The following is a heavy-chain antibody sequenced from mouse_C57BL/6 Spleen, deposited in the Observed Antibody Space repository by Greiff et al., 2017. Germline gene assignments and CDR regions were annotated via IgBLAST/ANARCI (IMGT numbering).Heavy chain of an antibody. CDR2: IYPGDGDT. Sequence: VQLQQSGAELVKPGASVKISCKASGYAFSSYWMNWVKQRPGKGLEWIGQIYPGDGDTNYNGKFKGKATLTADKSSSTAYMQLSSLTSEDSAVYFCARSTTVVATEYAMDYWSQGTSVTVSS. V-gene: IGHV1-80*01. CDR3: ARSTTVVATEYAMDY. CDR1: GYAFSSYW. J-gene: IGHJ4*01. D-gene: IGHD1-1*01.